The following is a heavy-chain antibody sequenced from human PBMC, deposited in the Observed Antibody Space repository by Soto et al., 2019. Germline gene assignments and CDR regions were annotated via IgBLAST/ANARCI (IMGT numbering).Heavy chain of an antibody. J-gene: IGHJ6*02. V-gene: IGHV3-30-3*01. CDR2: ISYDGSNK. CDR3: ARDYYRFNSGYGFSMDV. Sequence: PGGSLRLSCGASGFTFSSYAMHLVRQAPGKGLEWVAVISYDGSNKYYADSVKGRFTISRDNSKNTLYLQMNSLRAEDTAVYYCARDYYRFNSGYGFSMDVWGQGTTVTVS. CDR1: GFTFSSYA. D-gene: IGHD5-12*01.